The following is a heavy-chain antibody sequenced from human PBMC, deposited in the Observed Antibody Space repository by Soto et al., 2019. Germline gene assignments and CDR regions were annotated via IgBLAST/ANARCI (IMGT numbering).Heavy chain of an antibody. V-gene: IGHV3-23*01. CDR2: ISNDGDR. J-gene: IGHJ6*02. Sequence: VQLLESGGALVQPGGSLRLSCAASGFTFSSYAIYWVRQAPGKGLEWVSTISNDGDRYYADCVEGRFTISRDNSKDTLYLQMNSLRAEDTAVYYCAKPKYRGVVLNVWGQGTTVTVSS. CDR3: AKPKYRGVVLNV. CDR1: GFTFSSYA. D-gene: IGHD3-10*01.